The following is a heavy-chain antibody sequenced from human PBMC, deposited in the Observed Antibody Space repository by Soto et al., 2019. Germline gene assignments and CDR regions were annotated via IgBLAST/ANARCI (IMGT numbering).Heavy chain of an antibody. CDR2: IYYSGST. CDR1: GGSISTYY. Sequence: PSETLSLTCTLSGGSISTYYWSWIRQPPGKGLEWIGYIYYSGSTNYNPSLKSRVTISVDTSKNQFSLKLSSVTAADTAVYYCARGPDMATSSYYYYGLDVWGQGTTVTVS. D-gene: IGHD6-13*01. J-gene: IGHJ6*02. V-gene: IGHV4-59*08. CDR3: ARGPDMATSSYYYYGLDV.